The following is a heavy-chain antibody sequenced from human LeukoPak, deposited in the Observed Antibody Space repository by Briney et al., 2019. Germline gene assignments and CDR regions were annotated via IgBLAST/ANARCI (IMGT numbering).Heavy chain of an antibody. CDR2: ISYDGSNK. CDR1: GFTFSSYG. J-gene: IGHJ4*02. V-gene: IGHV3-30*03. D-gene: IGHD3-22*01. CDR3: ARHYYDSGYPGIDC. Sequence: AGRSLRLSCAASGFTFSSYGMHWVRQAPGKGLEWVAVISYDGSNKYYADSVKGRFTISRDNSKNTLYLQMNSLRAEDTAVYYCARHYYDSGYPGIDCWGQGTLVTVSS.